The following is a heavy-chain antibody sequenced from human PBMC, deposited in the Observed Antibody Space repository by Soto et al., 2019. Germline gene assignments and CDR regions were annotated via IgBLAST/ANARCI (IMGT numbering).Heavy chain of an antibody. V-gene: IGHV3-23*01. J-gene: IGHJ4*02. Sequence: GGSLRLSCAASGFTFSSYAMSWVRQAPGKGLEWVSAISGSGGSTYYADSVKGRFTISRDNSKNTLYLQMNSLRAEDTAVYYCAKDRQAAVTTWVTGTTWNYWGQGTLVTVSS. CDR3: AKDRQAAVTTWVTGTTWNY. CDR2: ISGSGGST. CDR1: GFTFSSYA. D-gene: IGHD1-20*01.